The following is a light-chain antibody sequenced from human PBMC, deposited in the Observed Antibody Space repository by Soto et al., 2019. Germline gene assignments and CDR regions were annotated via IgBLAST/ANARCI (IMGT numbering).Light chain of an antibody. V-gene: IGKV1-9*01. CDR2: GAS. CDR3: QQLNDYPLT. CDR1: QGIGNY. Sequence: IQLTQSPSSLSASVGDRVTITCRASQGIGNYLAWYQQRPGKAPKLLIYGASTLQSSVPLRFSGSESGTAFTLTISSLQPEDCATYYCQQLNDYPLTFSLGTRLEIK. J-gene: IGKJ5*01.